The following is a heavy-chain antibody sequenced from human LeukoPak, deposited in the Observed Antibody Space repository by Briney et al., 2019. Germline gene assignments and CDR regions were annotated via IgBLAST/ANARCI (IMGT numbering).Heavy chain of an antibody. D-gene: IGHD2-2*01. CDR1: GGSFSGYY. CDR3: ARRPRYCSSTSCPFDP. V-gene: IGHV4-34*01. CDR2: INHSGST. Sequence: PSETLSLTCAVYGGSFSGYYWSWIRQPPGKGLEWIGEINHSGSTNYNPSLRSRVTKSVDTSKNQFSLKLSSVTAADTAVYYCARRPRYCSSTSCPFDPWGQGTLVTVSS. J-gene: IGHJ5*02.